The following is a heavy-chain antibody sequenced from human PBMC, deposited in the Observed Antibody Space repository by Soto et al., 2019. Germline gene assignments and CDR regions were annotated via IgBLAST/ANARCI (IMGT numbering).Heavy chain of an antibody. CDR1: GYSLTSYW. D-gene: IGHD6-13*01. V-gene: IGHV5-10-1*01. Sequence: GESLKISCKGSGYSLTSYWLSWVRQMPGKGLEWMGRIDPSDSYTNYSPSFQGHVTISADKSISTAYLQWSSLKASDTAMYYCARQAGYSKHYGMDVWGQGTTVTVSS. CDR2: IDPSDSYT. CDR3: ARQAGYSKHYGMDV. J-gene: IGHJ6*02.